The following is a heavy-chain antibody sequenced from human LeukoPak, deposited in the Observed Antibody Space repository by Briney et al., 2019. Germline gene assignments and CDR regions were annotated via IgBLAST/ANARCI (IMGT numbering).Heavy chain of an antibody. CDR3: AKFSYSSSWSPTNFDY. CDR1: GFTFDDYG. CDR2: INWNGGST. D-gene: IGHD6-13*01. J-gene: IGHJ4*02. V-gene: IGHV3-20*04. Sequence: PGGPLRLSCAASGFTFDDYGISWVRQAPGKGLEWVSGINWNGGSTGYADSVKGRFTISRDNAKNSLYLQMNSLRAEDTAVYYCAKFSYSSSWSPTNFDYWGQGTLVTVSS.